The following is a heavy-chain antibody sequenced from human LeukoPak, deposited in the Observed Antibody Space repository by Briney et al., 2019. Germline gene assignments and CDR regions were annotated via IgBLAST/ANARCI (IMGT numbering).Heavy chain of an antibody. Sequence: SQTLSLTCTVSGGSISSSSYYWGWIRQPPGKGLEWIGRIYYNGSTYYNPSLKSRVTISVHTSKNQFSLKLSSVTAADTAVYYCARIYCSSTSCNGEGFDPWGQGTLVTVSS. CDR3: ARIYCSSTSCNGEGFDP. CDR1: GGSISSSSYY. V-gene: IGHV4-39*01. J-gene: IGHJ5*02. CDR2: IYYNGST. D-gene: IGHD2-2*01.